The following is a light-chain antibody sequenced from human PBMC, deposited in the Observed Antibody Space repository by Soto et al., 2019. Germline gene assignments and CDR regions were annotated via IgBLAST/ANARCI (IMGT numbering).Light chain of an antibody. Sequence: EIVLTQSPGTLSLSPGERATLSCRASQSVSSSYLAWYKQKXXXXXXXXXXXAXXRXNGIQDRFSGSGSGTDFTLTISRLEPEDFAVYYCQQYGSSPPITFGQGTRREIK. CDR1: QSVSSSY. CDR3: QQYGSSPPIT. V-gene: IGKV3-20*01. CDR2: XAX. J-gene: IGKJ5*01.